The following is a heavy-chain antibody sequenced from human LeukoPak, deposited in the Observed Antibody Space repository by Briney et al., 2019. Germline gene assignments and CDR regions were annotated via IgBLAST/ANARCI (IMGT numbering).Heavy chain of an antibody. CDR3: AKGPRQLRYYYMDV. V-gene: IGHV3-23*01. CDR1: GFTFSSHA. J-gene: IGHJ6*03. CDR2: ISGGGGST. Sequence: GGSLRLSCEVSGFTFSSHAMGWVRQAPGEGLEWVSVISGGGGSTYYADSLKGRFTISRDNSKNTLYLQMNSLTAADTAVYYCAKGPRQLRYYYMDVWGKGTTVTVSS. D-gene: IGHD2-2*01.